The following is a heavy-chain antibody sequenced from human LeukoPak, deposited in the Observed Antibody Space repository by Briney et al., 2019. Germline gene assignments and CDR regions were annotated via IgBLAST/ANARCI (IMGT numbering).Heavy chain of an antibody. J-gene: IGHJ4*02. CDR1: GGSISSGDYY. V-gene: IGHV4-30-4*01. CDR3: ARESYYYGSGSYYNDY. D-gene: IGHD3-10*01. CDR2: IYYSGST. Sequence: PSETLSLTCTVSGGSISSGDYYWSWIRQPPGKGLEWIGYIYYSGSTYYNPSLKSRATISVDTSKNQFSLKLSSVTAADTAVYYCARESYYYGSGSYYNDYWGQGTLVTVSS.